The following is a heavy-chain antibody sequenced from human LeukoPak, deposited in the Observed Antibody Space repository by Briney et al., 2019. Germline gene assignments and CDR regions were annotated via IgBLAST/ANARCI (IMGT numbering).Heavy chain of an antibody. V-gene: IGHV3-48*04. Sequence: GGSLRLSCAASGFTFSSYGMSWVRQAPGKGLEWVSAISGSGSTIYYADSVKGRFTISRDNAKNSLYLQMNSLRAEDTAVYYCAREKVLYYGSGRDAFDIWGQGTMVTVSS. J-gene: IGHJ3*02. CDR2: ISGSGSTI. CDR1: GFTFSSYG. CDR3: AREKVLYYGSGRDAFDI. D-gene: IGHD3-10*01.